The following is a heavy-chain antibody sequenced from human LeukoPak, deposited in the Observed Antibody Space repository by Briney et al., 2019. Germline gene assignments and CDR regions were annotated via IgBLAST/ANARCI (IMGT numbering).Heavy chain of an antibody. V-gene: IGHV5-51*01. CDR3: ATPGRDSRGYYGDAFYI. J-gene: IGHJ3*02. D-gene: IGHD3-22*01. Sequence: GESLKISCKGSGYSFTSYWIGWVRQMPGKGLEWMGIIYPGDSDTRYSPSFQGQVTISADKSISTAYLQWSSLKASDTAMYYCATPGRDSRGYYGDAFYIWGQGTMVTVSS. CDR2: IYPGDSDT. CDR1: GYSFTSYW.